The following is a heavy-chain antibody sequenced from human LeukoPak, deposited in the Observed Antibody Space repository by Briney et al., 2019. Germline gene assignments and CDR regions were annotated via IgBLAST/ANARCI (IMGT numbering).Heavy chain of an antibody. J-gene: IGHJ4*02. CDR2: ISGSGGST. D-gene: IGHD6-19*01. Sequence: GGSLRLSCAASGFTFSSYAMRWVRQAPGKGGEWVSAISGSGGSTYYADCVKGRFTISRDNSKNTLYLQMNSLRAEDTAVYYCARHSSGWLFDYWGQGTLVTVSS. V-gene: IGHV3-23*01. CDR1: GFTFSSYA. CDR3: ARHSSGWLFDY.